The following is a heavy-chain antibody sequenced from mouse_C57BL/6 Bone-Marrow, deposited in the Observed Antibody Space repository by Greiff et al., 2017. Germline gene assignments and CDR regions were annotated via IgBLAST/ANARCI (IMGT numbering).Heavy chain of an antibody. D-gene: IGHD2-4*01. CDR3: AISDDYDVAWFAY. CDR2: IHPSDSGT. J-gene: IGHJ3*01. Sequence: QVQLQQPGSELVKPGASVKVSCKASGYTFTSYWMHWVKQRPGQGLEWIGRIHPSDSGTNYNQKFKGKATLTVDKSSSTAYMQLSSLTSEDSAVYYCAISDDYDVAWFAYWGQGTLVTVSA. CDR1: GYTFTSYW. V-gene: IGHV1-74*01.